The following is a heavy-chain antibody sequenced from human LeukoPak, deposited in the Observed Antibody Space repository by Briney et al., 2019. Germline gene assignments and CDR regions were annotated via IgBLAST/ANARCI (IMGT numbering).Heavy chain of an antibody. CDR1: GFTFSDYY. V-gene: IGHV3-11*01. CDR3: VVDYYGSGANNYYYMDV. Sequence: GALRLSCAASGFTFSDYYMSWIRQAPGKGLEWVSYISSSGSTIYYADSVKGRFTISRDNAKNSLYLQMNSLRAEDTAVYYCVVDYYGSGANNYYYMDVWGKGTTVTISS. J-gene: IGHJ6*03. D-gene: IGHD3-10*01. CDR2: ISSSGSTI.